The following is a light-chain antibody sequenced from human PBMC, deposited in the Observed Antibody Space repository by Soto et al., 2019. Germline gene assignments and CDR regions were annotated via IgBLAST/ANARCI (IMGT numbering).Light chain of an antibody. J-gene: IGKJ2*01. Sequence: DIVMTQSPDSLAVSLGERATINCRSSQSILYSSNNKNYVAWYQQKPGQPPKLIIYWASTRESGVPDRFSGSGSGTDFTLTISSLQAEDVAIYYCQQYYSTPPYTFGQGTKLEIK. CDR1: QSILYSSNNKNY. V-gene: IGKV4-1*01. CDR3: QQYYSTPPYT. CDR2: WAS.